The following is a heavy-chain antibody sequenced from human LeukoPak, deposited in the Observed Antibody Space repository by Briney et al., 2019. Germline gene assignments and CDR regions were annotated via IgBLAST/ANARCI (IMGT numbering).Heavy chain of an antibody. V-gene: IGHV3-23*01. J-gene: IGHJ5*02. CDR1: GFTFSSYG. CDR3: AKQFVDI. D-gene: IGHD5-24*01. Sequence: GGSLRLSCAASGFTFSSYGMSWVRQAPGKGLEWVSAIGGRDGSTYYADSVKGRFTISRDNSKNTLYVQMNSLRAEDTAVYYCAKQFVDIWGQGTLVTVSS. CDR2: IGGRDGST.